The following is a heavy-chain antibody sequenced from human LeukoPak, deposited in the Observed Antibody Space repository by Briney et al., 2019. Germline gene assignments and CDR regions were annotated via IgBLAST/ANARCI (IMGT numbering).Heavy chain of an antibody. CDR3: ARDGGYGKYPVLLATD. V-gene: IGHV4-4*07. D-gene: IGHD2-2*01. CDR2: IYTSGST. CDR1: GGSISSYY. J-gene: IGHJ4*02. Sequence: SETLSLTCTVSGGSISSYYWSWIRQPAGKGLEWIGRIYTSGSTNYNPSLKSRVTMSVDTSKNQFSLKMSSVTAADTAVYYCARDGGYGKYPVLLATDWGQGTLVTVSS.